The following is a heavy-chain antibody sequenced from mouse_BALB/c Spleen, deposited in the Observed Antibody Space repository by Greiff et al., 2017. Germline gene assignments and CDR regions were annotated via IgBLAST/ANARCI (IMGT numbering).Heavy chain of an antibody. V-gene: IGHV5-6-3*01. Sequence: EVKLVESGGGLVQPGGSLKLSCAASGFTFSSYGMSWVRQTPDKRLELVATINSNGGGTYYPDSVKGRFTIARDNAKNTLYLQMSSLKSEDTAMYYCARDGYYFDDWGQGTTLTV. CDR3: ARDGYYFDD. J-gene: IGHJ2*01. D-gene: IGHD2-2*01. CDR2: INSNGGGT. CDR1: GFTFSSYG.